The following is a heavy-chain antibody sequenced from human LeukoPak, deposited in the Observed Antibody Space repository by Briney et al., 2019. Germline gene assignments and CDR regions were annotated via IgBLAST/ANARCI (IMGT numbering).Heavy chain of an antibody. CDR3: ARLYTSGWPFDY. J-gene: IGHJ4*02. D-gene: IGHD6-19*01. CDR2: ISSGSSTI. CDR1: GLSFSTYS. Sequence: GGSLRLSCAVSGLSFSTYSMNWVRQAPGKGLEWVSYISSGSSTIYYADSVKGRFIISRDNAKNSLYLQMNSLTDEDTAVYYCARLYTSGWPFDYWGQGTLVTVSS. V-gene: IGHV3-48*02.